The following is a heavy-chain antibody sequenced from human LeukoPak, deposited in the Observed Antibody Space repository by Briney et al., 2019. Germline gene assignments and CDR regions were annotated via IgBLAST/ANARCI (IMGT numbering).Heavy chain of an antibody. CDR1: GYTFTSYY. D-gene: IGHD6-25*01. CDR3: ARWDPPYSSGSTFDY. J-gene: IGHJ4*02. CDR2: INPSGGST. Sequence: GASVKVSCKASGYTFTSYYMHWVRQAPGQGLEWMGIINPSGGSTSYAQKFQGRVTMTRDMSMSTVYMELSSLRSEDTAVYYCARWDPPYSSGSTFDYWGQGTLVTVSS. V-gene: IGHV1-46*01.